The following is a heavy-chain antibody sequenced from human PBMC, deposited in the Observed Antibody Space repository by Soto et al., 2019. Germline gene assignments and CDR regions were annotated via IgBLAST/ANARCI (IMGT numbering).Heavy chain of an antibody. Sequence: QVQLQESGPGLVKPSQTLSLTCTVSGGSISSGGYYWSWIRQHPGKGLEWIGYIYYSGSTYYNPSLHGRVTISVDTSKNQFSLKLSSVTAADTAVYYCARAPYYDSSGYFFVLNAKRQNNWFDPWGQGTLVTVSS. D-gene: IGHD3-22*01. V-gene: IGHV4-31*03. CDR2: IYYSGST. J-gene: IGHJ5*02. CDR1: GGSISSGGYY. CDR3: ARAPYYDSSGYFFVLNAKRQNNWFDP.